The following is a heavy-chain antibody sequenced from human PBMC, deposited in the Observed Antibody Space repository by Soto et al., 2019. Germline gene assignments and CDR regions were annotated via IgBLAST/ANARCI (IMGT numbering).Heavy chain of an antibody. CDR1: GFCFTNYE. CDR2: IGLSGDTI. V-gene: IGHV3-48*03. Sequence: GGSLRLSCAVSGFCFTNYEMNWVRQAPGKGLEWIAYIGLSGDTIYYADSVKGRFTISRDHAKNSLELQMNSLRADDTALYYCARESFSASPNFFDYWGRGTQVTVSS. D-gene: IGHD3-16*01. CDR3: ARESFSASPNFFDY. J-gene: IGHJ4*02.